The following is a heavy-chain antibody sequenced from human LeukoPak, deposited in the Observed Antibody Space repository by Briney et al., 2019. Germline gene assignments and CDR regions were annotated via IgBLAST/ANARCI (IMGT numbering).Heavy chain of an antibody. CDR3: ARRAYHYDSSGYYADY. CDR1: GFTFSSYS. V-gene: IGHV3-21*01. J-gene: IGHJ4*02. Sequence: GGSLRLSCAASGFTFSSYSMNWVRQAPGKGLEWVSSISSSSSYIYYADSVKGRFTISRDNAKNSLYLQMNSLRAEDTAVYYCARRAYHYDSSGYYADYWGQGTLVTVSS. CDR2: ISSSSSYI. D-gene: IGHD3-22*01.